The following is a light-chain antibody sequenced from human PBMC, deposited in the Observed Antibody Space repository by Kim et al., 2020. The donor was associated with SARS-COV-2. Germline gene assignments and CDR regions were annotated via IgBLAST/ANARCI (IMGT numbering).Light chain of an antibody. CDR2: GKN. CDR3: NSRDSSGNRWV. J-gene: IGLJ3*02. V-gene: IGLV3-19*01. Sequence: ALGQTVTITCQGDSIRFYYASWYQQKPGQAPVLVIYGKNNRPSGIPDRFSGSSSGNTASLTITGAQAEDEADYYCNSRDSSGNRWVFGGGTQLTVL. CDR1: SIRFYY.